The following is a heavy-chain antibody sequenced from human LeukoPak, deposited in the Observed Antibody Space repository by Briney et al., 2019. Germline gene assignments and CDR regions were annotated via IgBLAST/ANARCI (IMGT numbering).Heavy chain of an antibody. V-gene: IGHV3-30-3*01. Sequence: GGSLRLSCAASGFTFSYYAMHWVRQAPGKGLEWVAVISYDGSNKYYADSVKGRFTISRDNSKSTLYLQMDSLRAEDTAVYYCARETTYRYFDLWGRGTVVTVSS. CDR2: ISYDGSNK. J-gene: IGHJ2*01. D-gene: IGHD4-17*01. CDR3: ARETTYRYFDL. CDR1: GFTFSYYA.